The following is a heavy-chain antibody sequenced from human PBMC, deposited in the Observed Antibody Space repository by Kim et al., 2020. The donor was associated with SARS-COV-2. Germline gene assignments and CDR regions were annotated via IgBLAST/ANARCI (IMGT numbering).Heavy chain of an antibody. V-gene: IGHV4-59*13. CDR2: IYYSGTT. CDR3: AGFCSGGNCPDH. CDR1: GASISSYY. J-gene: IGHJ4*02. Sequence: SETLSLTCAVSGASISSYYWTWIRQPPGKGLEWIGNIYYSGTTNYNPSLKSRVTISVDTSKNQFSLNLTSVTAADTAVYYCAGFCSGGNCPDHWGQGTL. D-gene: IGHD2-15*01.